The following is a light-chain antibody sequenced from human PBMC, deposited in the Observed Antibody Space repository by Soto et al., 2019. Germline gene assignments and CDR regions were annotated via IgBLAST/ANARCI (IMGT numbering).Light chain of an antibody. CDR3: HQYDNLPPT. CDR1: QDINKY. CDR2: DAT. V-gene: IGKV1-33*01. J-gene: IGKJ5*01. Sequence: DIQITQSPSSLSASVGDGVTITCQASQDINKYLNWYQQKPGKAPKLLIYDATNLETGVPSRFSGSGSRTDFSFSISSLQPEDIETYYCHQYDNLPPTFGQGTRLEIK.